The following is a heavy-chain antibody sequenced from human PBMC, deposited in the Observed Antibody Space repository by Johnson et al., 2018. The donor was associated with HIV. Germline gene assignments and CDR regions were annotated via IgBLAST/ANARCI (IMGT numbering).Heavy chain of an antibody. Sequence: VQLVESGGGVVQPGRSLRLSCAASGFTFSSYGMHWVRQAPGKGLAGVAVISYDVSNKYYADSVTGRFTISRDNSKNRLYLQMNSLRAEDTAVYFCARGVRQQLSVVDAFDIWGQGTMVTVSS. D-gene: IGHD4-11*01. CDR3: ARGVRQQLSVVDAFDI. CDR2: ISYDVSNK. V-gene: IGHV3-30*13. J-gene: IGHJ3*02. CDR1: GFTFSSYG.